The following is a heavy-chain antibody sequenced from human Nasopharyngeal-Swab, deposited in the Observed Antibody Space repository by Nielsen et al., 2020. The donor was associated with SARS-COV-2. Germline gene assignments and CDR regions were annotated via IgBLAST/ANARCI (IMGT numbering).Heavy chain of an antibody. D-gene: IGHD3-22*01. V-gene: IGHV3-33*01. CDR2: IWYDGSNK. J-gene: IGHJ3*02. CDR3: AREWQHYYDSSGEKIDAFDI. CDR1: GFTFSSYG. Sequence: GESLKISCAASGFTFSSYGMHWVRQAPGKGLEWVAVIWYDGSNKYYADSVKGRFTIFRDNSKNTLYLQMNSLRAEDTAVYYCAREWQHYYDSSGEKIDAFDIWGQGTMVTVSS.